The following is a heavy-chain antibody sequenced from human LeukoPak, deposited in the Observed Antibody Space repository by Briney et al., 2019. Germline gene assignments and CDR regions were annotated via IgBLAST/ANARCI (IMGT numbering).Heavy chain of an antibody. V-gene: IGHV5-51*01. CDR3: AASSGYYLKSFDY. CDR2: IYPGDSDT. Sequence: GESLKISCKGSGYSFTSYWIGWVRQMPGKGLEWMGIIYPGDSDTRYSPSFQGQVTISAGKSISTAYLQWSSLKASDTAMYYCAASSGYYLKSFDYWGQGTLVTVSS. D-gene: IGHD3-22*01. CDR1: GYSFTSYW. J-gene: IGHJ4*02.